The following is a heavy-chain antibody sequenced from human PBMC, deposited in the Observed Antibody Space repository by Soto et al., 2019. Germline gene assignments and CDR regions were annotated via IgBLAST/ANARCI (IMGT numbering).Heavy chain of an antibody. Sequence: SVKVSCKASGYTFTSYYMHWVRQAPGQGLEWMARIIPSVGTANYAQKFQGRVTMTADESTSTAYMELSSLRSEDTAVYYCARDRGIVLVPAARGGMDVWGQGTTVTAP. CDR2: IIPSVGTA. D-gene: IGHD2-2*01. J-gene: IGHJ6*02. V-gene: IGHV1-69*11. CDR1: GYTFTSYY. CDR3: ARDRGIVLVPAARGGMDV.